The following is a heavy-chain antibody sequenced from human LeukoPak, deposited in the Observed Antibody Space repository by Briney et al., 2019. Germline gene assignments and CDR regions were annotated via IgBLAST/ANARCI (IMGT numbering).Heavy chain of an antibody. D-gene: IGHD1-26*01. Sequence: PGGSLRLSCAASGSTFSDQYMDWVRQAPGKGLQWVGRIGNKASRYTTEYAASVQGRFTISRDDSKSSLYLQMNSLKTEDTALYSRTRGYSGRSVYAFDIWGQGTMVTVSS. CDR2: IGNKASRYTT. J-gene: IGHJ3*02. CDR1: GSTFSDQY. CDR3: TRGYSGRSVYAFDI. V-gene: IGHV3-72*01.